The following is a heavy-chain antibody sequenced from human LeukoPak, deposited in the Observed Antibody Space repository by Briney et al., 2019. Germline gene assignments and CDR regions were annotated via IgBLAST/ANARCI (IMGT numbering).Heavy chain of an antibody. CDR1: GGSISSYY. Sequence: SETLSLTCTVSGGSISSYYWSWIRQPPGKGLEWIGYIYYSGSTNYNRSLKSRVTISVATSKNQFSLKLSSVTAADTAVYYCARATDFWSGYYLDYWGQGTLVTVSS. CDR3: ARATDFWSGYYLDY. CDR2: IYYSGST. D-gene: IGHD3-3*01. V-gene: IGHV4-59*01. J-gene: IGHJ4*01.